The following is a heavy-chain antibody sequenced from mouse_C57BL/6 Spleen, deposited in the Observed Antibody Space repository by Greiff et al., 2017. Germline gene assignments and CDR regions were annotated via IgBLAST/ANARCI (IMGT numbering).Heavy chain of an antibody. CDR3: AIQMDHYSNYPYAMDY. D-gene: IGHD2-5*01. CDR2: IYPGSGST. J-gene: IGHJ4*01. CDR1: GYTFTSYW. Sequence: QVQLQQPGAELVKPGASVKMSCKASGYTFTSYWITWVKQRPGQGLEWIGDIYPGSGSTNYNEKFKSKATLTVDTSSSTAYMQLSSLTSEDSAVYYCAIQMDHYSNYPYAMDYWGQGTSVTVSS. V-gene: IGHV1-55*01.